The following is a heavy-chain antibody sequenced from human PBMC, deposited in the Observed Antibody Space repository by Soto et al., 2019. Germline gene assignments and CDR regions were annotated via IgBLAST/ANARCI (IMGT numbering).Heavy chain of an antibody. D-gene: IGHD3-10*01. CDR3: GITAKMGVTIDRAVIKPYVYVIDF. J-gene: IGHJ6*02. CDR1: GFTFSSYD. V-gene: IGHV3-13*01. CDR2: IGTAGDT. Sequence: GGSLRLSCAASGFTFSSYDMHWVRQATGKGLEWVSAIGTAGDTYYPGSVMGRFTISSGNAKNSMHLQMNSLIAGDAAVVYYGITAKMGVTIDRAVIKPYVYVIDFWGQGTTVTVSS.